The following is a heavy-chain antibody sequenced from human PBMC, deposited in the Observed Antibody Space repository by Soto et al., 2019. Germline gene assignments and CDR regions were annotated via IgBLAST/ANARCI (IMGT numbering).Heavy chain of an antibody. CDR1: GDTSTSYD. V-gene: IGHV4-59*01. Sequence: SETLSLTCTVSGDTSTSYDWGWIRQAPGKGLEWIGHIHNSGTSTHNPSLNGRVTISIDMSKKQFSLKLTSLTSADTAVYYCARDFYDSVGYTWFDSWSQGTLVTVS. CDR2: IHNSGTS. CDR3: ARDFYDSVGYTWFDS. J-gene: IGHJ5*01. D-gene: IGHD3-22*01.